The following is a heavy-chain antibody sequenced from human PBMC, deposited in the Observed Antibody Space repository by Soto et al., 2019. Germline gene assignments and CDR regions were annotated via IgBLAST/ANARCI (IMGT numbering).Heavy chain of an antibody. CDR2: ISYDGSNK. D-gene: IGHD6-19*01. CDR1: GFTFSSYG. V-gene: IGHV3-30*18. J-gene: IGHJ6*02. Sequence: GGSLRLSCAASGFTFSSYGMHWVRQAPGKGLEWVAVISYDGSNKYYADSVKGRFTISRDNSKNTLYLQMNSLRAEDTAVYYCAKEVVAGPRYYYYGMDVWGQGTTVTVSS. CDR3: AKEVVAGPRYYYYGMDV.